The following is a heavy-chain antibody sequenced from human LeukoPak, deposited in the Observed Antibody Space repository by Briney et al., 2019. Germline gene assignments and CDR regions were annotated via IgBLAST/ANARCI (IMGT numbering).Heavy chain of an antibody. CDR2: INTNTGNP. CDR1: GYTFTSSA. V-gene: IGHV7-4-1*02. CDR3: ARGGPEGAYFDH. J-gene: IGHJ4*02. D-gene: IGHD4/OR15-4a*01. Sequence: ASVKVSCKASGYTFTSSAMNWVRQAPGQGLEWMGWINTNTGNPTYAQGFTERFVFSLDTSVSTAYLQITGLKAEDIAVYYCARGGPEGAYFDHGGQGPWAPVSS.